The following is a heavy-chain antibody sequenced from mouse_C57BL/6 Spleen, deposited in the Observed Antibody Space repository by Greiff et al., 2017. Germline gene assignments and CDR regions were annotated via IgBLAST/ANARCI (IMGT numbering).Heavy chain of an antibody. CDR1: GFTFSSYG. CDR2: ISSGGSYT. J-gene: IGHJ2*01. Sequence: EVKLVESGGDLVKPGGSLKLSCAASGFTFSSYGMSWVRPTPDKRLEWVATISSGGSYTYYPDSVKGRFTISRDNAKNTLFLQMSSLKSEDTTMYYCARQARDFGYWGQGTTLTVST. D-gene: IGHD3-3*01. CDR3: ARQARDFGY. V-gene: IGHV5-6*01.